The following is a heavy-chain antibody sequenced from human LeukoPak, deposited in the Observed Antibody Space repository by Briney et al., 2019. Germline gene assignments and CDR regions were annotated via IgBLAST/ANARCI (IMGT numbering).Heavy chain of an antibody. V-gene: IGHV4-39*01. CDR1: GGSISSSSYY. CDR3: ARQTIFGVVPGW. J-gene: IGHJ4*02. D-gene: IGHD3-3*01. Sequence: SETLSLTCTVSGGSISSSSYYWGWIRQPPGKGLEWIGSIYYSGSTYYNPSLKSRVTISVDTSKNQFSLKLSSVTAADTAVYYCARQTIFGVVPGWWGQGTLVTVSS. CDR2: IYYSGST.